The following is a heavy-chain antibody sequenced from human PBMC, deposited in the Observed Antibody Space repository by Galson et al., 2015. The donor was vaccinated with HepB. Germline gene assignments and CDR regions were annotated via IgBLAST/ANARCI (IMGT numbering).Heavy chain of an antibody. Sequence: SLRLSCAASGFTFSSYSMNWVRQAPGKGLEWVSSISSSSSCIYYADSVKGRFTISRDNAKNSLYLQMNSLRAEDTAVYYCARDHWAWGITMVRGVLFDLWGRGTLVTVSS. V-gene: IGHV3-21*01. CDR2: ISSSSSCI. D-gene: IGHD3-10*01. J-gene: IGHJ2*01. CDR3: ARDHWAWGITMVRGVLFDL. CDR1: GFTFSSYS.